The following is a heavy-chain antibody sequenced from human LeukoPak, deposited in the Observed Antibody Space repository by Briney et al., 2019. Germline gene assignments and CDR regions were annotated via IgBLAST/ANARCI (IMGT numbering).Heavy chain of an antibody. CDR2: ISAYNGKT. Sequence: GASVKVSCKASDYSFTNYGISWVRQAPGQGLEGMGWISAYNGKTYYAQNFLGRVTVTTDTSTSTAYMDLRSLRSDDTAVYYCARTNLDCKNGVCYDYWGQGTPVPVSS. J-gene: IGHJ4*02. CDR3: ARTNLDCKNGVCYDY. D-gene: IGHD2-8*01. V-gene: IGHV1-18*01. CDR1: DYSFTNYG.